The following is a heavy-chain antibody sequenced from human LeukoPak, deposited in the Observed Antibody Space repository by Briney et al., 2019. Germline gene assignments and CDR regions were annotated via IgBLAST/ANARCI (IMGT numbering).Heavy chain of an antibody. CDR2: IYYSGST. CDR1: GGSISSSSYY. D-gene: IGHD1-26*01. J-gene: IGHJ5*02. V-gene: IGHV4-39*01. CDR3: ARRSGSYSWFDP. Sequence: SETLSLTCTASGGSISSSSYYWGWIRQPPGKGLEWIGSIYYSGSTYYNPSLKSLVTISVDTSKNQFSLKLSSVTAADTAVYYCARRSGSYSWFDPWGQGTLVTVSS.